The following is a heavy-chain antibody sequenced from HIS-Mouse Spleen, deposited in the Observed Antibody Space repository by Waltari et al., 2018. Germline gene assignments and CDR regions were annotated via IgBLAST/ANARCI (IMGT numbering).Heavy chain of an antibody. Sequence: QLQLQESGPGLVKPSETLSLTCTVSGGSISSSSYYWGWIRQPPGKGLEWSGSIYYRGSTDYNPALKSRVTISVDTSKNQFSLKLSSVTAADTAVYYCAREIPYSSSWYDWYFDLWGRGTLVTVSA. CDR2: IYYRGST. CDR3: AREIPYSSSWYDWYFDL. D-gene: IGHD6-13*01. CDR1: GGSISSSSYY. V-gene: IGHV4-39*07. J-gene: IGHJ2*01.